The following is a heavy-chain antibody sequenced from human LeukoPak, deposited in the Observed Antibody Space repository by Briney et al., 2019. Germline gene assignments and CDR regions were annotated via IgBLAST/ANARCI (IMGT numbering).Heavy chain of an antibody. CDR2: MNPNSGNT. CDR3: ARARRASYYYDSSGYYSRGFDY. Sequence: GSSVKVSCKASGGTFSSYDINWVRQATGQGLEWMGWMNPNSGNTGYAQKFQGRVTITRNTSISTAYMELSSLRSEDTAVYYCARARRASYYYDSSGYYSRGFDYWGQGTLVTVSS. D-gene: IGHD3-22*01. J-gene: IGHJ4*02. V-gene: IGHV1-8*03. CDR1: GGTFSSYD.